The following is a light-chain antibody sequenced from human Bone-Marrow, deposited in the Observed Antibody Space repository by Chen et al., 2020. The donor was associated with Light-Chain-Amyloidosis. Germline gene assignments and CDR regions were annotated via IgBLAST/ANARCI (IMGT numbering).Light chain of an antibody. J-gene: IGKJ4*01. CDR3: QQYGTSPLT. CDR2: GSS. Sequence: IVLTKSPGTLSLSPGEGANLSCRASQTISSNYLTWYQQKFGQAPRLLMYGSSSRATGSPDRFTGSGSGTDFTLTINRLEPEDFAMYYCQQYGTSPLTFGGGTKVEIK. CDR1: QTISSNY. V-gene: IGKV3-20*01.